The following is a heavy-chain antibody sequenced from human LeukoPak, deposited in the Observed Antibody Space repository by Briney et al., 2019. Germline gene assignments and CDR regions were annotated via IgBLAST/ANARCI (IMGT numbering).Heavy chain of an antibody. Sequence: GGSLRLSCAASGFTVSSNYMSWVRQAPGKGLEWVANIKKDGSEKYYVDSVKGRFTISRDNAKKSLYLQMNSLRAEDTAVYYCARKTDSGGQGDYWGPGTLVTVSS. CDR1: GFTVSSNY. J-gene: IGHJ4*02. CDR3: ARKTDSGGQGDY. CDR2: IKKDGSEK. D-gene: IGHD3-22*01. V-gene: IGHV3-7*01.